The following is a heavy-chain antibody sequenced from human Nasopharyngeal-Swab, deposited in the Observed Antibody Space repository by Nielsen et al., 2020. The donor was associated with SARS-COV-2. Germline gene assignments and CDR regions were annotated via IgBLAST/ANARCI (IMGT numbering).Heavy chain of an antibody. V-gene: IGHV3-74*01. CDR3: AKDPPIWSGYSSPFDY. Sequence: GESLKISCAASGLTFTSYWMHWVRRTPGKGLVWVSRIKSDGTITTYADSVKGRFTISRDNSKNTLYLQMNSLRAEDTAVYYCAKDPPIWSGYSSPFDYWGQGTLVTVSS. D-gene: IGHD3-3*01. CDR1: GLTFTSYW. J-gene: IGHJ4*02. CDR2: IKSDGTIT.